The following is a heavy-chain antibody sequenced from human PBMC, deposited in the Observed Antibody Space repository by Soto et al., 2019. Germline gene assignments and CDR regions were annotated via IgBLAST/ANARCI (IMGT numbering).Heavy chain of an antibody. V-gene: IGHV1-18*01. CDR3: AGEEDGGGGSYYFDS. J-gene: IGHJ4*02. Sequence: QVQLVQSGAEVKKPGASVKVSCKASGYTFTSYGITWVRQAPGQGLEWMGWISAYNGNTNYAQKLQGRVTMTTDTPTRTAYRGLRGLKSDNTALYSFAGEEDGGGGSYYFDSWGRGTLVAFSS. CDR2: ISAYNGNT. CDR1: GYTFTSYG. D-gene: IGHD2-15*01.